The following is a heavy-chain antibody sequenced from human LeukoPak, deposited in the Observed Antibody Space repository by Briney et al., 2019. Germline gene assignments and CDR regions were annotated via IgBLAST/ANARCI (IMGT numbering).Heavy chain of an antibody. V-gene: IGHV1-2*02. D-gene: IGHD2-2*01. Sequence: ASVKVSYKASGYTFTGYYMHWVRQAPGQGLEWMGWINPNSGGTNYAQKFQGRVTMTRDTSISTAYMELSRLRSDDTAVYYCARGGYCSSTSCHPIDYWGQGTLVTVSS. CDR2: INPNSGGT. J-gene: IGHJ4*02. CDR1: GYTFTGYY. CDR3: ARGGYCSSTSCHPIDY.